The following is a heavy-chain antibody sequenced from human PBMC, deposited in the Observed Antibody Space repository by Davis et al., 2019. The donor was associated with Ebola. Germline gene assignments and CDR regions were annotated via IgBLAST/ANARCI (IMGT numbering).Heavy chain of an antibody. J-gene: IGHJ4*02. Sequence: GESLKISCAASGFTFSSYAMHWVRQAPGKGLEWVAVISYDGSNKYYADSVKGRFTISRDNSKNTLYLQMNSLRAEDTAVYYCASSMVQGVTPYWGQGTLVTVSS. CDR3: ASSMVQGVTPY. D-gene: IGHD3-10*01. V-gene: IGHV3-30*14. CDR1: GFTFSSYA. CDR2: ISYDGSNK.